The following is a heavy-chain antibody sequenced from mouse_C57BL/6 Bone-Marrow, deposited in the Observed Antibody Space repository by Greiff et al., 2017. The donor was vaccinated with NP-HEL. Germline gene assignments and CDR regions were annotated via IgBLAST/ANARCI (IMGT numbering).Heavy chain of an antibody. Sequence: EVHLVESGEGLVKPGGSLKLSCAASGFTFSSYAMSWVRQTPEKRLEWVAYISSGGDYIYYADTVKGRFTISRDNARNTLYLQMSSLKSEDTAMYYCTRANGSSSFDYWGQGTTLTVSS. CDR1: GFTFSSYA. V-gene: IGHV5-9-1*02. CDR3: TRANGSSSFDY. J-gene: IGHJ2*01. CDR2: ISSGGDYI. D-gene: IGHD1-1*01.